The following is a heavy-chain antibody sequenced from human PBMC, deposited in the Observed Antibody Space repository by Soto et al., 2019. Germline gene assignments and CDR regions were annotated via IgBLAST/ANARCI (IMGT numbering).Heavy chain of an antibody. Sequence: EVQLVESGGGLVQPGGSLKLSCAASGFTFSGSAMHWVRQASGKGLEWVGRIRSKANSYATAYAASVKGRFTISRDDSKNTAYLQMNSLKTEDTAVYYCTSSALIDYYYYYGMVVWGQGTTVTVSS. D-gene: IGHD3-22*01. CDR1: GFTFSGSA. V-gene: IGHV3-73*02. J-gene: IGHJ6*02. CDR2: IRSKANSYAT. CDR3: TSSALIDYYYYYGMVV.